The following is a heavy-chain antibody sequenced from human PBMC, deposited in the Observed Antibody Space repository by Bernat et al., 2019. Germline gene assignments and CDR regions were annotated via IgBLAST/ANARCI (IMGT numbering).Heavy chain of an antibody. CDR2: ISYDGSDK. J-gene: IGHJ6*02. D-gene: IGHD1-1*01. V-gene: IGHV3-30*18. CDR1: GFTFSSYG. CDR3: AKGRERPRYYYGMDV. Sequence: QVQLVESGGGVVQPGRSLRLSCAASGFTFSSYGMHWVRQAPGKGLEWVATISYDGSDKHYADSVQGRVTVSRDNSKNTLYLQMNSLRAEDTAVYYCAKGRERPRYYYGMDVWGQGTTVTVSS.